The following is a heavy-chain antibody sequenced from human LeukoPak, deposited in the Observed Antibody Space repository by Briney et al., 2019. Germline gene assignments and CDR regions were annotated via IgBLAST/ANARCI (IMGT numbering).Heavy chain of an antibody. D-gene: IGHD6-13*01. Sequence: GGSLRLSCAASGLTFSDYYMSWIRQAPGKGLEWVSYISSSSSYTNYADSVKGRFTISRDNAKNSLYLQMNSLRAEDTAVYYCAREVAAAGALDYWGQGTLVTVSS. V-gene: IGHV3-11*06. CDR2: ISSSSSYT. J-gene: IGHJ4*02. CDR1: GLTFSDYY. CDR3: AREVAAAGALDY.